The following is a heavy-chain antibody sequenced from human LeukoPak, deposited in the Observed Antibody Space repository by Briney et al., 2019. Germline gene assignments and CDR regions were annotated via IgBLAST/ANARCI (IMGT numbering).Heavy chain of an antibody. CDR1: GFTFSSYG. CDR2: ISYDGSNK. D-gene: IGHD1-26*01. V-gene: IGHV3-30*03. CDR3: ARGSNIVGTTTYFDF. J-gene: IGHJ4*02. Sequence: GGSLRLSCAASGFTFSSYGMHWVRQAPGKGLEWVAVISYDGSNKYYADSVKGRFTISRDNSKNTLYLQMNSLRAEDTAVYYCARGSNIVGTTTYFDFWGQGTLVTVSS.